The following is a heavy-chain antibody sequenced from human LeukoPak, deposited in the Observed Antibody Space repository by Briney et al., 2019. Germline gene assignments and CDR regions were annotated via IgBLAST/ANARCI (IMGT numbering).Heavy chain of an antibody. CDR1: GGSFSGYY. D-gene: IGHD3-22*01. J-gene: IGHJ4*02. CDR2: INHSGST. V-gene: IGHV4-34*01. Sequence: SETLSLTCAVYGGSFSGYYWSWIRQPPGKGLEWIGEINHSGSTNYNPSLKSRVTISVDTSKNQFSLKLSSVTAADTAVYYCASWYYYDSSGYKDYWGQGTLVTVSS. CDR3: ASWYYYDSSGYKDY.